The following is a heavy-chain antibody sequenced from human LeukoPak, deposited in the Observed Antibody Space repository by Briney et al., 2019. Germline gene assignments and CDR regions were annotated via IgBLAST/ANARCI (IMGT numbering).Heavy chain of an antibody. Sequence: GGSLRLSCAASGFTFSSYGMHWVRQAPGKGLEWVSAISGSGGSTYYADPVKGRFTISRDNSKNTLYLQMNSLRAEDTAVYYCAKDRRNWFDPWGQGTLVTVSS. CDR1: GFTFSSYG. CDR3: AKDRRNWFDP. J-gene: IGHJ5*02. V-gene: IGHV3-23*01. CDR2: ISGSGGST.